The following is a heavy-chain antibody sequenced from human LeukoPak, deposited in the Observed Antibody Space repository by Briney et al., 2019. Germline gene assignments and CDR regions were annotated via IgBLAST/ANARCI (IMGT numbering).Heavy chain of an antibody. V-gene: IGHV3-66*04. CDR2: IYSDDST. CDR1: GFTVSSYY. CDR3: ASQPAVAGKLTGY. J-gene: IGHJ4*02. D-gene: IGHD6-19*01. Sequence: GGSLRLSCAASGFTVSSYYMSWVRQAPGKGLEWVSIIYSDDSTYYADSVKGRFTISRDISKNTLYLQMGSLRAEDTAVYYCASQPAVAGKLTGYWGQGTLVTVSS.